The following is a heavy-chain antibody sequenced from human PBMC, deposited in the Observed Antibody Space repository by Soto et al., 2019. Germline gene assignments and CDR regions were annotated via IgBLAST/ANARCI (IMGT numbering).Heavy chain of an antibody. D-gene: IGHD2-2*01. Sequence: GGSLRLSCAASGFTLSTYAMSWIRQTPEKGLEWVSAISGSAVSTYYADSVKGRFTISRDNSKNTLYLQMSSLRDDDTAVYYCWGGIRTTSSDALGFDIWGQGTMVTVSS. J-gene: IGHJ3*02. CDR3: WGGIRTTSSDALGFDI. V-gene: IGHV3-23*01. CDR2: ISGSAVST. CDR1: GFTLSTYA.